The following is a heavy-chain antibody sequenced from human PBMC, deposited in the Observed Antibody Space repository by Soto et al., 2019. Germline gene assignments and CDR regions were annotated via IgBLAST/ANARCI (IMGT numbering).Heavy chain of an antibody. D-gene: IGHD6-13*01. CDR3: ARGSRAAAVDY. V-gene: IGHV4-34*01. J-gene: IGHJ4*02. CDR1: GGTFSRSY. Sequence: SETLSLTCAVDGGTFSRSYLSWIRQPPWKGLEWIGEINHSGSTNYNPSLKSRVTISVDTSKNQFSLKLSSVTAADTAVYYCARGSRAAAVDYWGQGTLVTVSS. CDR2: INHSGST.